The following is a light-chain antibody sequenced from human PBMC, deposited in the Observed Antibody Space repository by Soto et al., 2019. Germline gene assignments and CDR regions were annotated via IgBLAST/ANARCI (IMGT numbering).Light chain of an antibody. CDR3: QQYYTSPLT. CDR1: QTVSSTY. CDR2: GAS. Sequence: EFELTQSPGTLSLSPGERATLSCRASQTVSSTYLAWYQQKPGKAPRLLIYGASSRATGIPDRFSGRGSGTDFTLTISRLEPEDFAVYYCQQYYTSPLTFGGGTKVEIK. V-gene: IGKV3-20*01. J-gene: IGKJ4*01.